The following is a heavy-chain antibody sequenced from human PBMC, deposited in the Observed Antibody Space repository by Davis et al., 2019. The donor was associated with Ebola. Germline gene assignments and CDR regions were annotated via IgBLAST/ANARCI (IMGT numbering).Heavy chain of an antibody. J-gene: IGHJ6*03. CDR1: GGSISSGSYY. D-gene: IGHD2-15*01. CDR2: IYTSGST. CDR3: ARRAKGGYYYYMDV. Sequence: SETLSLTCTVSGGSISSGSYYWSWIRQPAGKGLEWIGHIYTSGSTNYNPSLKSRVTISVDTSKNQFSLKLSSVTAADTAVYYWARRAKGGYYYYMDVWGKGTTVTVSS. V-gene: IGHV4-61*09.